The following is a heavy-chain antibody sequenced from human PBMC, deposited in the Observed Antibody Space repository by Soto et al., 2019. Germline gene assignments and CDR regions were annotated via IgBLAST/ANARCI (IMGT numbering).Heavy chain of an antibody. V-gene: IGHV3-64D*08. CDR1: GFTCSSYA. CDR2: ISSNGGSI. J-gene: IGHJ4*02. D-gene: IGHD2-15*01. Sequence: EVQVVEAGGGLVQPGGSLRLSCSASGFTCSSYALHWVRQAPGKGLEYVACISSNGGSIFYADSVKGRFTISRDNSKNIVYLQMTGLRVDDTDTYSCVKDRFGGTSGYFDSWGQGTLVPVSS. CDR3: VKDRFGGTSGYFDS.